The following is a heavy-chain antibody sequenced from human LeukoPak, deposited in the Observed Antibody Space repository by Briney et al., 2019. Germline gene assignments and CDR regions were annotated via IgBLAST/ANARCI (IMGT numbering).Heavy chain of an antibody. V-gene: IGHV3-66*01. Sequence: GGSLRLSCAASGFTFSSYAMHWVRQAPGKGLEWVSVIYSGGSTYYADSVKGRFTISRDNSKNTLYLQMNSLRAEDTAVYYCAREAADYYGSGSYNWYFDLWGRGTLVTVSS. CDR2: IYSGGST. CDR1: GFTFSSYA. J-gene: IGHJ2*01. CDR3: AREAADYYGSGSYNWYFDL. D-gene: IGHD3-10*01.